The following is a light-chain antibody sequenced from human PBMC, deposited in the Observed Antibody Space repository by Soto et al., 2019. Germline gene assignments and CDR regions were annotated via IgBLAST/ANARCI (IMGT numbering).Light chain of an antibody. V-gene: IGLV2-8*01. J-gene: IGLJ3*02. CDR3: SSYAGSLWV. CDR2: EVS. CDR1: SSDVGGYNY. Sequence: QSALTQPPSASGSPGQSVTISCTGTSSDVGGYNYVSWYQQHPGKAPKLMIYEVSKRPPGVPDRFSGSKSGNTASLTVSGLQAEDEADYYCSSYAGSLWVFGGGTKLTVL.